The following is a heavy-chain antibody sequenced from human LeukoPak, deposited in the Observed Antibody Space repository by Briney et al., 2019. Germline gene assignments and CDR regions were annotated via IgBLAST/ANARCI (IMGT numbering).Heavy chain of an antibody. CDR2: MNPNSANT. V-gene: IGHV1-8*03. J-gene: IGHJ4*02. Sequence: HEASVKVSCKASGYTFTSYDINWVRQATGQGLEWMGWMNPNSANTGYAQKFQGRVTITRNTSISTTYMEMSSLRFEDTAVYYCARGRERGSSSSFTDYWGQGTLAIVSS. D-gene: IGHD6-6*01. CDR3: ARGRERGSSSSFTDY. CDR1: GYTFTSYD.